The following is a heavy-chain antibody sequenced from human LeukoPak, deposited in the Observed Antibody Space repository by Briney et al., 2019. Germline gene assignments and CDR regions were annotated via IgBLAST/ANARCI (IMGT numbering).Heavy chain of an antibody. CDR3: ARDGYYGSGSYYTTPDY. V-gene: IGHV1-69*01. CDR2: IIPIFGTA. D-gene: IGHD3-10*01. Sequence: SVKVSCKASGGTFSSYAISWVRQAPGQGLEWMGGIIPIFGTANYAQKFQGRVTITADESTSTAYMELSSLRSEDTAVYYCARDGYYGSGSYYTTPDYWGQGTLVTVSS. CDR1: GGTFSSYA. J-gene: IGHJ4*02.